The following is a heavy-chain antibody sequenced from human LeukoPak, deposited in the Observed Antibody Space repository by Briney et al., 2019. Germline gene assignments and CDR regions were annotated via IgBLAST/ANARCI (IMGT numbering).Heavy chain of an antibody. CDR1: GGSISSGGYY. Sequence: SETLSLTCTVSGGSISSGGYYWSWIRQHPGKGLEWIGYIYYSGSTYYNPSLKSRVTMSVDTSKNQFSLKLTSVTAADTAVYYCAREGGPYRPLDYSGQGTLVTVAS. CDR3: AREGGPYRPLDY. J-gene: IGHJ4*02. V-gene: IGHV4-31*03. CDR2: IYYSGST.